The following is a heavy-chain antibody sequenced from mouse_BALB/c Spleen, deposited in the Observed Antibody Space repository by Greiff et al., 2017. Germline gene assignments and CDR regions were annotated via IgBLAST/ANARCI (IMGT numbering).Heavy chain of an antibody. CDR2: IRLKSNNYAT. CDR1: GFTFSNYW. CDR3: TAGYGNYRLFDY. V-gene: IGHV6-6*02. J-gene: IGHJ2*01. Sequence: EVKVEESGGGLVQPGGSMKLSCVASGFTFSNYWMNWVRQSPEKGLEWVAEIRLKSNNYATHYAESVKGRFTISRDDSKSSVYLQMNNLRAEDTGIYYCTAGYGNYRLFDYWGQGTTLTVSS. D-gene: IGHD2-1*01.